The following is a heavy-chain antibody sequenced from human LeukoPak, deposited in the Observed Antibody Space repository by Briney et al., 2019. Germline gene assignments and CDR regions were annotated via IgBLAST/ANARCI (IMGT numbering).Heavy chain of an antibody. CDR3: ASWNYYASSSYYPYSFDY. CDR1: GGSVSGGSISSYY. V-gene: IGHV4-59*12. J-gene: IGHJ4*02. D-gene: IGHD3-22*01. Sequence: SSETLSLTCTVSGGSVSGGSISSYYWSWIRQPPGKGLEWIGFIAYTGSTNYNPSLKSRVTISVDTSKNQFSLKLSSVTAADTAVYYCASWNYYASSSYYPYSFDYWGQGTLVTVSS. CDR2: IAYTGST.